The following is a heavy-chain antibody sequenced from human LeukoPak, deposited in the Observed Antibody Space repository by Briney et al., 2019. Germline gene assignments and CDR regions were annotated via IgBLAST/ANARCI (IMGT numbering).Heavy chain of an antibody. Sequence: SVKVSCKASGGTFSSYAISWVRQAPGQGLEWMGRIIPIFGTANYAQKFQGRVTMTRDTSISTAYMELSRLRSDDTAVYYCARDVGRLVIVGATGHFDYWGQGTLVTVSS. CDR1: GGTFSSYA. V-gene: IGHV1-69*05. J-gene: IGHJ4*02. CDR3: ARDVGRLVIVGATGHFDY. D-gene: IGHD1-26*01. CDR2: IIPIFGTA.